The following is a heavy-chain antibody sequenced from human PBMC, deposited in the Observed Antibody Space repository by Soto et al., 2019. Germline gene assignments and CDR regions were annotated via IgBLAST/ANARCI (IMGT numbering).Heavy chain of an antibody. CDR2: IIPIFGTA. CDR1: GGTFSSYA. Sequence: QVQLVQSGAEVKKPGSSVKVSCKASGGTFSSYAISWVRQAPGQGLEWMGGIIPIFGTANYAQKFQGRVTITADDSTSTAYMELSSLRSEDTAVYYCAALGVTKAARPGALDYWGQGTLVTVSS. D-gene: IGHD6-6*01. J-gene: IGHJ4*02. CDR3: AALGVTKAARPGALDY. V-gene: IGHV1-69*01.